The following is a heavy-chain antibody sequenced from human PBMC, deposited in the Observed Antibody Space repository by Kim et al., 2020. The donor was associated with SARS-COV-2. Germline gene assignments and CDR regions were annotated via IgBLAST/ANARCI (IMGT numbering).Heavy chain of an antibody. CDR2: ISGSGGST. J-gene: IGHJ4*02. Sequence: GGSLRLSCAASGFTFSSYAMSWVRQAPGKGLEWVSAISGSGGSTYYADSVKGRFTISRDNSKNTLYLQMNSLRAEDTAVYYCAKTKGSLPSRRVAGTRYYFDYWGQGTLVTVSS. V-gene: IGHV3-23*01. CDR1: GFTFSSYA. CDR3: AKTKGSLPSRRVAGTRYYFDY. D-gene: IGHD6-19*01.